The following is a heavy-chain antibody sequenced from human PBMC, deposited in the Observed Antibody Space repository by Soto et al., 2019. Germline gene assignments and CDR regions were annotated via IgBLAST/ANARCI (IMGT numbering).Heavy chain of an antibody. V-gene: IGHV1-18*04. D-gene: IGHD3-22*01. CDR3: ARDQYYYDSSGSWSSFDC. J-gene: IGHJ4*02. Sequence: ASVKVSCKASGYTFTSYGISWVRQAPVQGLEWMGWISAYNGNTNYAQKLQGRVTMTTDTYTSTAYMELRSLRSDDTAVYYCARDQYYYDSSGSWSSFDCWGQGTRVTVSS. CDR2: ISAYNGNT. CDR1: GYTFTSYG.